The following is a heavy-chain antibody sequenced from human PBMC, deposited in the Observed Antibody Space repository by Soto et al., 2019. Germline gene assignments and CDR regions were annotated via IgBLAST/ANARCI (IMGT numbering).Heavy chain of an antibody. V-gene: IGHV3-73*01. D-gene: IGHD6-19*01. CDR3: THSSGWLDV. CDR2: IRSKANSYAT. Sequence: EVQLVESGGGLVQPGGSLKLSCAASGFTFSGSAMHWVRQASGKGLEWVGRIRSKANSYATAYAASVKGRFTISRDDSKNTAYLQMSSLKTEDADVYYCTHSSGWLDVWGQGTTVTVAS. CDR1: GFTFSGSA. J-gene: IGHJ6*02.